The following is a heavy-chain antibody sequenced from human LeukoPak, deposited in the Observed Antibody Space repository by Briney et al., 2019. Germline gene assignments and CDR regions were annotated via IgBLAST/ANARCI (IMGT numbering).Heavy chain of an antibody. Sequence: TSETLSLTRAVYGDSFTYYHWTWIRQSPGRGLEWIGEVSHTGDTDYNPSLKNRLTISIDTSNKQFSLRLTSVTAADTAVYYCARTPGAFDFWGQGTLVTVSS. V-gene: IGHV4-34*01. J-gene: IGHJ4*02. CDR3: ARTPGAFDF. D-gene: IGHD2-15*01. CDR1: GDSFTYYH. CDR2: VSHTGDT.